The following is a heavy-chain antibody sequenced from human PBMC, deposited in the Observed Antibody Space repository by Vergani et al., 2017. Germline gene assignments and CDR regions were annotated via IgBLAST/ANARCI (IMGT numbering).Heavy chain of an antibody. CDR3: ARQGVVAADYYYGMDV. J-gene: IGHJ6*02. CDR2: IYHSGST. D-gene: IGHD2-15*01. CDR1: GYSISSGYY. Sequence: QVQLQESGPGLVKPSETLSLTCAVSGYSISSGYYWGWIRQPPGKGLEWIVSIYHSGSTYYNPSLKSRVTISVDTSKNQFSLKLSSVTAADTAVYYCARQGVVAADYYYGMDVWGQGTTVTVSS. V-gene: IGHV4-38-2*01.